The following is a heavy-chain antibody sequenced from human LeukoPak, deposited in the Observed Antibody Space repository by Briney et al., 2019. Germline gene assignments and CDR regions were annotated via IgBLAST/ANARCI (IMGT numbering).Heavy chain of an antibody. CDR1: GFTFSTYG. V-gene: IGHV3-23*01. CDR3: VRQPDY. CDR2: ISGGGHST. J-gene: IGHJ4*02. Sequence: GGSLRLSCAASGFTFSTYGLSWVRQAPGKGLEWVSGISGGGHSTYYADSVKGRFSVSRDNSTNTLYLQMNSLRAEDTAVYYCVRQPDYWGQGTLVTVSS. D-gene: IGHD1-1*01.